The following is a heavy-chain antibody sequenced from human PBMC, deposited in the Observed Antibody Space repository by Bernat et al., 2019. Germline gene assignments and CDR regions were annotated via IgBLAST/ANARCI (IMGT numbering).Heavy chain of an antibody. Sequence: QLQLQESGPGLVKPSETLSLTCTVSGGSMTITGFYWGWIRLTPGKGLEWTGNIYYTGSTQYNPSLKSRVTISVDTSKNQFSLRMTSVTAADTAVYYCARQFCSSSSCYIDYWGPGTRVTVSS. CDR1: GGSMTITGFY. CDR2: IYYTGST. J-gene: IGHJ4*02. D-gene: IGHD2-2*02. V-gene: IGHV4-39*01. CDR3: ARQFCSSSSCYIDY.